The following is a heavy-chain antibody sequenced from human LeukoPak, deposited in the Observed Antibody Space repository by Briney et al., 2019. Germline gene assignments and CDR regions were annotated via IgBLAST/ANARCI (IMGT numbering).Heavy chain of an antibody. D-gene: IGHD1-26*01. Sequence: PSETLSLTCAVSGGSISSSNWWSWVRQPPGKGLEWIGEIYHSGSTNYNPSLRSRVTISVDKSKNQFSLKLSSVTAADTAVYYCARFQLPRQGYYNYYGMDVWGQGTTVTVSS. J-gene: IGHJ6*02. CDR3: ARFQLPRQGYYNYYGMDV. V-gene: IGHV4-4*02. CDR1: GGSISSSNW. CDR2: IYHSGST.